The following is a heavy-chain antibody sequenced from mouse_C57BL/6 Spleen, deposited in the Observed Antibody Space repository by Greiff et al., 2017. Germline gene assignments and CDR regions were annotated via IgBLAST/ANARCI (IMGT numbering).Heavy chain of an antibody. V-gene: IGHV1-69*01. CDR3: ARYYGNYCDY. CDR2: IDPSDSYT. D-gene: IGHD2-1*01. J-gene: IGHJ2*01. CDR1: GYTFTSYW. Sequence: QVQLQQPGAELVMPGASVKLSCKASGYTFTSYWMHWVKQRPGQGLEWIGEIDPSDSYTTYNQKFKGKSTLTVDKSSSTAYMQLSSLTSEDSAVYYCARYYGNYCDYWGQGTTLTVSS.